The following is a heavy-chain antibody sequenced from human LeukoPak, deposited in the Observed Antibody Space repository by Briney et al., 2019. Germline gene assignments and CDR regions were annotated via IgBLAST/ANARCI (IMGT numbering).Heavy chain of an antibody. V-gene: IGHV3-21*04. CDR2: ISRSSNYI. CDR1: GSTFSSYN. CDR3: AKSSAGFGD. D-gene: IGHD3-10*01. J-gene: IGHJ4*02. Sequence: GGSLRLSCAASGSTFSSYNMNWVRQAPGKGLEWVSSISRSSNYIYYADSVKGRFTISRDNAKNSLYLQMNSLRAEDTAVYYCAKSSAGFGDWGQGTLVTVSS.